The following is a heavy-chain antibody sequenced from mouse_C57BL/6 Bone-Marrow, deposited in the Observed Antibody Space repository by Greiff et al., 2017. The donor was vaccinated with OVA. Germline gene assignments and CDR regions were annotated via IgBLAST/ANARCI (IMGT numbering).Heavy chain of an antibody. CDR3: ARGGNGNYVPFDY. Sequence: QVQLQQSGAELVMPGASVKLSCKASGYTFTSYWMHWVKQRPGQGLEWIGEIDPSDSYTNYNQKFKGKSTLTVDKSSSTAYMQLSSLTSEDSAVYYCARGGNGNYVPFDYWGQGTTLTVSS. CDR1: GYTFTSYW. V-gene: IGHV1-69*01. CDR2: IDPSDSYT. D-gene: IGHD2-1*01. J-gene: IGHJ2*01.